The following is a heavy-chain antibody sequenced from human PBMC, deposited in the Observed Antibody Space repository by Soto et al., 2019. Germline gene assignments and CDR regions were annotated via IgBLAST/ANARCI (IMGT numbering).Heavy chain of an antibody. CDR2: INPSRGIT. Sequence: QVQLVQSGAEVKPPGASVNVSCKASGYIFTIYYIHWVRQTPGQGPEWIGVINPSRGITTYSQRFQGRVSMTRDTSTTTVYMELSSLRSEDPATYYCARDGVPIAGRSGYFDYWGPGTEVTVSS. CDR3: ARDGVPIAGRSGYFDY. D-gene: IGHD6-19*01. V-gene: IGHV1-46*01. J-gene: IGHJ4*02. CDR1: GYIFTIYY.